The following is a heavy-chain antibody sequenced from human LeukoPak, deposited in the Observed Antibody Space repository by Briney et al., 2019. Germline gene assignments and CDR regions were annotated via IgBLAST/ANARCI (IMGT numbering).Heavy chain of an antibody. J-gene: IGHJ4*02. V-gene: IGHV3-66*02. CDR3: TRDRDDSSVLHYLDY. D-gene: IGHD3-22*01. Sequence: PGGSLRLSCAASGFTVNTHFMSWVRQAPGKGLEWVSVLYHGDRTYYADSVKGRFTISRDSSKNTVYLQMQNLRAEDTAVYYCTRDRDDSSVLHYLDYWGQGALVTVSS. CDR1: GFTVNTHF. CDR2: LYHGDRT.